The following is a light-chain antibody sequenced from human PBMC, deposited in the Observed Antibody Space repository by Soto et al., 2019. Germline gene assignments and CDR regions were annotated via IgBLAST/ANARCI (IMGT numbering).Light chain of an antibody. CDR2: EVI. V-gene: IGLV2-23*02. J-gene: IGLJ1*01. Sequence: QSVLTKPASVSGSPGQSITISCTGTSSDVGSYNLVSWYQHHPGKAPKLMIYEVIKRPSGVSNRFSGSKSGNTASLTISGLQAEDEADYYCCSYASSVYVFGTGTKVTVL. CDR3: CSYASSVYV. CDR1: SSDVGSYNL.